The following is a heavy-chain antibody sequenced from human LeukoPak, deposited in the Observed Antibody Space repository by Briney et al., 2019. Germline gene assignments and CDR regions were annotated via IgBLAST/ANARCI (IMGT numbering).Heavy chain of an antibody. J-gene: IGHJ3*02. CDR2: IFPEDSDT. D-gene: IGHD4-17*01. Sequence: GESLRISCKASGFSFTSYWIGWVRQQPGKGLEWIGVIFPEDSDTMYNPSFNGQVTISTDKSISTAYLQWSSLKASDTAMYYCASAVTTLTPYAFDIWGQGTMVTVSS. V-gene: IGHV5-51*01. CDR3: ASAVTTLTPYAFDI. CDR1: GFSFTSYW.